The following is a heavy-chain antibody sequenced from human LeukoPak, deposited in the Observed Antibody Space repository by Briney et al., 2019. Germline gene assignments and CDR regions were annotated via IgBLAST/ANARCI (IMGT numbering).Heavy chain of an antibody. CDR3: ARIRDGYNSYFFYGMDV. D-gene: IGHD5-24*01. CDR2: IIALFGTA. V-gene: IGHV1-69*13. CDR1: GGTFSSYA. J-gene: IGHJ6*02. Sequence: SVKVSCKASGGTFSSYAISWVRQAPGQGLEWMGGIIALFGTANYAQKFQGRLTITADESTSTAYMELSSLRSEDTAVYYCARIRDGYNSYFFYGMDVWGQGTTVTVSS.